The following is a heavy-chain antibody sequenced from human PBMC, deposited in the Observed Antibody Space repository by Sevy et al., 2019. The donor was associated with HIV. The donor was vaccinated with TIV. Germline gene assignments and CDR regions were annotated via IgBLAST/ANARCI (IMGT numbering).Heavy chain of an antibody. CDR3: ARGGYYYDNAAYYAFDS. CDR1: GFTFSAYA. J-gene: IGHJ4*02. Sequence: GSLRLSCTTSGFTFSAYAMHWVRQAPGKGLEWVAIIWLDGAYQYHGDSVKGRFTISRDNSKNTLYLQMNSLRVEDTAVYYCARGGYYYDNAAYYAFDSWGQGTLVTVSS. D-gene: IGHD3-22*01. CDR2: IWLDGAYQ. V-gene: IGHV3-33*01.